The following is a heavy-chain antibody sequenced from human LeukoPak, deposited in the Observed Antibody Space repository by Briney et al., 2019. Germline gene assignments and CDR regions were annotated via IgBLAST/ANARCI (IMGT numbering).Heavy chain of an antibody. V-gene: IGHV3-30*18. J-gene: IGHJ4*02. CDR2: ISYDGSNK. D-gene: IGHD3-16*01. Sequence: PGGSLRLSCAASGFTFSSYCMHWVRQAPGKGLEWVAVISYDGSNKYYADSVKGRFTISRDNSKDTLYLQMNSLRAEDTAVYYCAKDWGVSLPEYYFDYWGQGTLVTVSS. CDR1: GFTFSSYC. CDR3: AKDWGVSLPEYYFDY.